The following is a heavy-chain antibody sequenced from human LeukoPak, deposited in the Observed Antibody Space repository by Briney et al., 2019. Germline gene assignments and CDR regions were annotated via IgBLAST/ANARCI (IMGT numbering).Heavy chain of an antibody. J-gene: IGHJ4*02. D-gene: IGHD6-19*01. CDR2: INPSGGST. Sequence: ASVKVSCKASGYTFTSYYMHWVRQAPGQGLEWMGIINPSGGSTSYAQKFQGRVTMTEDTSTDTAYMELSSLRSEDTAVYYCATVRDRYGVAGLYYFDYWGQGTLVTVSS. V-gene: IGHV1-46*01. CDR1: GYTFTSYY. CDR3: ATVRDRYGVAGLYYFDY.